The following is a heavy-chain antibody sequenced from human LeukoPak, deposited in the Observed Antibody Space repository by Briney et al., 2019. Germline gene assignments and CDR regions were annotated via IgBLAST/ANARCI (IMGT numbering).Heavy chain of an antibody. CDR3: AELGITMIGGV. CDR2: IDSDGSST. D-gene: IGHD3-10*02. V-gene: IGHV3-74*01. J-gene: IGHJ6*04. Sequence: GGSLRLSCAASGFTFKNYWMHSVRQAPGKGLVWVSRIDSDGSSTNYADSVKGRFTISRDNAKNTLYLQMNSLRAEDTAVYYCAELGITMIGGVWGKGTTVTISS. CDR1: GFTFKNYW.